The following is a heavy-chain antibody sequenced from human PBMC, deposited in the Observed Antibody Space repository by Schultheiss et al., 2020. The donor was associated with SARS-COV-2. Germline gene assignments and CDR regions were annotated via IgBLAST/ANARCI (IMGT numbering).Heavy chain of an antibody. Sequence: GGSLRLSCAASGFTFSSYEMNWVRQAPGKGLVWVSYISNSGSTIYYADSVKGRFTISRDNAKNSLYLQMNSLRAEDTAVYYCARGGKITIFGVVTPYSDAFDIWGQGTMVTVSS. CDR1: GFTFSSYE. J-gene: IGHJ3*02. V-gene: IGHV3-48*03. CDR2: ISNSGSTI. D-gene: IGHD3-3*01. CDR3: ARGGKITIFGVVTPYSDAFDI.